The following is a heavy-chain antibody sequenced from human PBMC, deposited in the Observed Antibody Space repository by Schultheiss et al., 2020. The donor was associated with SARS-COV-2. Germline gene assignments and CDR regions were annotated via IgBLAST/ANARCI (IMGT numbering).Heavy chain of an antibody. CDR2: IYHSGST. CDR1: GCSISSGYY. V-gene: IGHV4-38-2*02. D-gene: IGHD1-26*01. J-gene: IGHJ5*02. CDR3: ARDSGSYGWFDP. Sequence: SETLSLTCAVSGCSISSGYYWGWIRQPPGKGLEWIGSIYHSGSTYYNPSLKSRVTISVDTSKNQFSLKLSSVTAADTAVYYCARDSGSYGWFDPWGQGTLVNVSS.